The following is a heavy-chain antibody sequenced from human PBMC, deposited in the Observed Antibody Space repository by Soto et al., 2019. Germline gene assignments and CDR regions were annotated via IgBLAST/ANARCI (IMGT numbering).Heavy chain of an antibody. V-gene: IGHV3-11*01. CDR2: ISSSGSTI. D-gene: IGHD6-6*01. Sequence: QVQLVESGGGLVKPGGSLRLSCAASVFTFSDYYMSWIRQAPGKGLEWVSYISSSGSTIYYADSVKGRFTISRDNAKNSLYLQMNSLRAEDTAVYYCAREVYSSSSDYYYYYMDVWGKGTTVTVSS. CDR3: AREVYSSSSDYYYYYMDV. J-gene: IGHJ6*03. CDR1: VFTFSDYY.